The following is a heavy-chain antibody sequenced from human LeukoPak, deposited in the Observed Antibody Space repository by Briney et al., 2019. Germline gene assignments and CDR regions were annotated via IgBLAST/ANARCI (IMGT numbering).Heavy chain of an antibody. CDR2: IYHSGST. CDR1: GYSISSGYY. V-gene: IGHV4-38-2*01. D-gene: IGHD2-15*01. J-gene: IGHJ4*02. CDR3: GRRRHILLLNVHL. Sequence: SETLSLTCAVSGYSISSGYYWGWIRQPPGKGLEWIGSIYHSGSTYYNPSLTSRVTISVDTSKNQFSLKMSSVTAADPALHCWGRRRHILLLNVHLGGQETVVSVFS.